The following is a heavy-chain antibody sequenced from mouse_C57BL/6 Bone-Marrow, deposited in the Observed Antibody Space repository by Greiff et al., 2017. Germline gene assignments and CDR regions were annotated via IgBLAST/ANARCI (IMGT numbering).Heavy chain of an antibody. CDR1: GFTFSDYG. J-gene: IGHJ2*01. V-gene: IGHV5-17*01. CDR2: ISSGSSTI. D-gene: IGHD2-4*01. Sequence: EVQGVESGGGLVKPGGSLKLSCAASGFTFSDYGMHWVRQAPEKGLEWVAYISSGSSTIYYADTVKGRFTISRDNAKNTLCLQLTSLRSEDTAMYYCASDYDYAFGYWGQGTTLTVSS. CDR3: ASDYDYAFGY.